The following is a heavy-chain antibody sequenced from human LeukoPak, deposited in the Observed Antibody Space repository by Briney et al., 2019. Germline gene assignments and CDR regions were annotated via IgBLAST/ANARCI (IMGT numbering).Heavy chain of an antibody. CDR1: GGSISSSY. J-gene: IGHJ4*02. V-gene: IGHV4-59*08. CDR2: IYYTGST. Sequence: SETLSLTCTVSGGSISSSYWSWIRQPPGKGLEWLGYIYYTGSTNYNPSLKSRVTILVETSKNQFSLRLRSVTAADTAVYYCARLYGDYVAPFDYWGQGTLITVSS. CDR3: ARLYGDYVAPFDY. D-gene: IGHD4-17*01.